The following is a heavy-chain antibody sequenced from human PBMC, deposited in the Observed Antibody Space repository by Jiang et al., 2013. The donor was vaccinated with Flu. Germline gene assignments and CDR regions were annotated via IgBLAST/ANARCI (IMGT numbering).Heavy chain of an antibody. D-gene: IGHD6-13*01. V-gene: IGHV2-5*02. CDR1: GFSLSTSGVG. J-gene: IGHJ4*02. CDR2: IYWDDDK. CDR3: ARPXAAAGFFDY. Sequence: KPTQTLTLTCTFSGFSLSTSGVGVGWIRQPPGKALEWLALIYWDDDKRYSPSLKSRLTITKDTSKNXVVLTMTNMDPVDTATYYCARPXAAAGFFDYWGQGTLVTVSS.